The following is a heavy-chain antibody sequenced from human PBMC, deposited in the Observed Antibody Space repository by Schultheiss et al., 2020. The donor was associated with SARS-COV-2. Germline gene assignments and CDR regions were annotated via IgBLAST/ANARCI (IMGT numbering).Heavy chain of an antibody. D-gene: IGHD6-6*01. CDR3: ARLYSSSSAFDY. Sequence: SETLSLTCTVSGGSISSYYWGWIRQPPGKGLEWIGSIYYSGSTNYNPSLKSRVTISVDTSKNQFSLKLSSVTAADTAVYYCARLYSSSSAFDYWGQGTLVTVSS. V-gene: IGHV4-59*08. CDR2: IYYSGST. CDR1: GGSISSYY. J-gene: IGHJ4*02.